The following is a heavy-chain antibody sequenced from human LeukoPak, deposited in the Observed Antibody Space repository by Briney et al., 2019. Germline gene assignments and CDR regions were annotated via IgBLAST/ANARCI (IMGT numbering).Heavy chain of an antibody. Sequence: SETLSLTCTVSGSSISSYYWSWIRQPPGKGLEWIGYIYYSGSTNYNPSLKRRVTISVDTSKNQFSLKLSSVTAADTAVYYCARGRNYADYWGQGTLVTVSS. D-gene: IGHD1-7*01. J-gene: IGHJ4*02. CDR3: ARGRNYADY. CDR1: GSSISSYY. V-gene: IGHV4-59*01. CDR2: IYYSGST.